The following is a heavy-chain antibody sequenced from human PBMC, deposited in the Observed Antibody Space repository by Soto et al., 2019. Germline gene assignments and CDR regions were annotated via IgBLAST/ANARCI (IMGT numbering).Heavy chain of an antibody. CDR2: ISPIFGIA. CDR3: ASGGLFDSSGYYFDY. V-gene: IGHV1-69*02. J-gene: IGHJ4*02. CDR1: GGTFSSYT. Sequence: QVPLVQSGAEVKKPGASVKGSCKASGGTFSSYTISWVRQAPGQGREWMGRISPIFGIANYAQKFQGRVTITADKSTSTAYMELSSLRSEDTAVYYCASGGLFDSSGYYFDYWGQGTLVTVSS. D-gene: IGHD3-22*01.